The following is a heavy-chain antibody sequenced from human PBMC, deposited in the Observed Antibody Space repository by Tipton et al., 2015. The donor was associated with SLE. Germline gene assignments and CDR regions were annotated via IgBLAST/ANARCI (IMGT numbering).Heavy chain of an antibody. Sequence: TLSLTCTVSGDSISSGSYYWSWIRQPAGKGLEWIGQISSRGSTNFNPSLRSRVTISLETSTNRFSLQLSSVTAADTAIYYCARSYFSSEVYFHNWGQGTLVTVSS. D-gene: IGHD3-10*01. J-gene: IGHJ1*01. CDR2: ISSRGST. CDR1: GDSISSGSYY. CDR3: ARSYFSSEVYFHN. V-gene: IGHV4-61*09.